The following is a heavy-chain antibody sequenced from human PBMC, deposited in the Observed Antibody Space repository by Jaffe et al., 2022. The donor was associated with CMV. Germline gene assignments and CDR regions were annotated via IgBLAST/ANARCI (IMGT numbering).Heavy chain of an antibody. CDR2: IIPILGIA. Sequence: QVQLVQSGAEVKKPGSSVKVSCKASGGTFSSYAISWVRQAPGQGLEWMGRIIPILGIANYAQKFQGRVTITADKSTSTAYMELSSLRSEDTAVYYCARAAVRIPGYCSGGSCPGIEILIGWFDPWGQGTLVTVSS. J-gene: IGHJ5*02. CDR3: ARAAVRIPGYCSGGSCPGIEILIGWFDP. V-gene: IGHV1-69*09. D-gene: IGHD2-15*01. CDR1: GGTFSSYA.